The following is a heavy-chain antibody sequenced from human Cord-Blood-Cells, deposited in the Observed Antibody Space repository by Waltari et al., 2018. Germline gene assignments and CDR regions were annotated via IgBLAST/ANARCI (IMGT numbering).Heavy chain of an antibody. CDR2: IYHSGST. V-gene: IGHV4-38-2*02. Sequence: QVQLQESGPGLVKPSETLSLTCTVSGYSISSGYYWGWIRQPPGKGLEWIGSIYHSGSTYYNPALKSRVTISVDPSKNRFSLKLSSVTAADTAVYYCARSSWSYDYVWGSYPFDYWGQGTLVTVSS. D-gene: IGHD3-16*02. CDR1: GYSISSGYY. CDR3: ARSSWSYDYVWGSYPFDY. J-gene: IGHJ4*02.